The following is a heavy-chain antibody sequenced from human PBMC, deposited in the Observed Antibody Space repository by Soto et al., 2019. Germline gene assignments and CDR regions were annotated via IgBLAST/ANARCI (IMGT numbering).Heavy chain of an antibody. Sequence: ASVNVSCKASGYTFTSYAMHWVRQAPGQRLEWMGWINAGNGNTKYSQKFQGRVTITRDTSASTAYMELRSLRSDDTAVYYCAREAMVRGVIITDYYSYYMDVWGKVSTVTVSS. CDR3: AREAMVRGVIITDYYSYYMDV. CDR1: GYTFTSYA. J-gene: IGHJ6*03. V-gene: IGHV1-3*01. CDR2: INAGNGNT. D-gene: IGHD3-10*01.